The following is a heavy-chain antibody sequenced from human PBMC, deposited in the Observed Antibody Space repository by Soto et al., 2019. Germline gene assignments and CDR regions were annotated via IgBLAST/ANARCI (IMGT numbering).Heavy chain of an antibody. V-gene: IGHV1-18*01. Sequence: HVQLVQSGGEVKKPGASVKVSCKPSGYTFTNYVISWVRQAPGQGLEYKGWISPFNGHTKYAQKFQGRVTLTTETSTSTAYMELRSLINDDTAVYYCARDAGSESYLAYWGQGTLVSVSS. D-gene: IGHD1-26*01. CDR3: ARDAGSESYLAY. CDR2: ISPFNGHT. CDR1: GYTFTNYV. J-gene: IGHJ4*02.